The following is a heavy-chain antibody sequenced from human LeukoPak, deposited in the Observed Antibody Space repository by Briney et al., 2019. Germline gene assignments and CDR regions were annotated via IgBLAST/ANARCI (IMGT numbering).Heavy chain of an antibody. D-gene: IGHD3-22*01. CDR2: ISSSSDYI. V-gene: IGHV3-21*01. Sequence: PGGSLRLSCAASGFTFSSYCLTWVRQAPGKGLEWASSISSSSDYIYYADSLKGRFTISRDNAKNSLYLQMDSLRVEDTAVYYCTRGDFYYYDTDYWGQGTLVTVSS. J-gene: IGHJ4*02. CDR1: GFTFSSYC. CDR3: TRGDFYYYDTDY.